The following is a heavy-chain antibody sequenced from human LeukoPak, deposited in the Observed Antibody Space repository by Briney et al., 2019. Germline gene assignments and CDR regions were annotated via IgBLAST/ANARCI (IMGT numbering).Heavy chain of an antibody. CDR3: AKGQVFQCDY. Sequence: PGGSLRLSCAASGFTFSNSAMNWVRQAPGKGLEWVSAISGSGGNTYYPNSLKGRFTISRDNSRNTLYLQMNRLRAEDTAVYYCAKGQVFQCDYWGQGTLVTVSS. D-gene: IGHD2/OR15-2a*01. V-gene: IGHV3-23*01. CDR1: GFTFSNSA. CDR2: ISGSGGNT. J-gene: IGHJ4*02.